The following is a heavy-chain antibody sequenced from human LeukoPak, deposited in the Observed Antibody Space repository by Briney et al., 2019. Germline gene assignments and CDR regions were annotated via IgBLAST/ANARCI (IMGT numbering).Heavy chain of an antibody. CDR1: GFTFSTNS. CDR3: ARGPYSDYIDAFDY. Sequence: AGGSLRLSCAASGFTFSTNSMNWVRQAPGKGLEWVSYISDSSRKIYYADSVKGRFTISRDNAKNSLYLQMNSLRAEDTAVYYCARGPYSDYIDAFDYWGQGTLVTVSS. CDR2: ISDSSRKI. V-gene: IGHV3-48*01. J-gene: IGHJ4*02. D-gene: IGHD4-11*01.